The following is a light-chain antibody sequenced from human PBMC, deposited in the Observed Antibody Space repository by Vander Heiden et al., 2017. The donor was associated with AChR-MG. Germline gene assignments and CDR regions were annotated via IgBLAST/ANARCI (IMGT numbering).Light chain of an antibody. CDR1: YSNVGAYNY. V-gene: IGLV2-11*01. CDR3: CAYAGSRV. J-gene: IGLJ3*02. CDR2: DVH. Sequence: QSGLTQPRPAPRLPAQSITIPCPGTYSNVGAYNYGSWYQQRPGNAPQLVSYDVHKRPSGVRDRFSGSRSGNTAFLTISGLQAEDEADYHCCAYAGSRVFGGGTKLTVL.